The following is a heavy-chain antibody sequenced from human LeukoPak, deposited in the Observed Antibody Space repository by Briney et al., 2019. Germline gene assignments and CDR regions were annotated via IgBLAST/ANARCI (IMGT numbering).Heavy chain of an antibody. CDR2: IYYSGST. CDR3: ARGRGAVAGTFDY. CDR1: GGSISSYY. D-gene: IGHD6-19*01. V-gene: IGHV4-59*01. Sequence: SSETLSLTCTVSGGSISSYYWSWIRQPPGKGLEWIGYIYYSGSTNYNPSRKSRVTISVDTSKNQFSLKLSSVTAADTAVYYCARGRGAVAGTFDYWGQGTLVTVSS. J-gene: IGHJ4*02.